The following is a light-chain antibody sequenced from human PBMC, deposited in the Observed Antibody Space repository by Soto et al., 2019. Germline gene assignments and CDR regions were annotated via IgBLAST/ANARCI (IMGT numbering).Light chain of an antibody. CDR1: QSVSSN. CDR2: GAS. CDR3: QQRSNWPPIT. J-gene: IGKJ5*01. Sequence: EIVMTQSPATLSVSPGERATLSCRASQSVSSNLAWYQQKPGQAPRLLIYGASSRAAGVPDRFSGSGSGTDFTLTISRLETEDFAVYYCQQRSNWPPITFGQGTRLEIK. V-gene: IGKV3D-15*01.